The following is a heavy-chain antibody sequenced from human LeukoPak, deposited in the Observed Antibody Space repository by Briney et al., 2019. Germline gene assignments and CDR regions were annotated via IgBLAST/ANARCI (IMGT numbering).Heavy chain of an antibody. CDR2: INPNSGGT. J-gene: IGHJ6*02. CDR3: AREGGLASIAARPESSESIGMDV. V-gene: IGHV1-2*04. Sequence: ASVTVSCTASGYTLTGYYMHWVRQAPGQGLEWMGWINPNSGGTNYAQKFQGWVTMTRDTSISTAYMELSRLRSDDTAVYYCAREGGLASIAARPESSESIGMDVWGQGTTVTVSS. CDR1: GYTLTGYY. D-gene: IGHD6-6*01.